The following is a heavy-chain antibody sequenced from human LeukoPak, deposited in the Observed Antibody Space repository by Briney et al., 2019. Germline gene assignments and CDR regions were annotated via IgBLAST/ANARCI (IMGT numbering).Heavy chain of an antibody. V-gene: IGHV3-23*01. CDR1: GFTFSSYA. CDR2: IRGIGGST. Sequence: PGGSLRLSCAASGFTFSSYAMRWVRQAPGKGLEWVSAIRGIGGSTYDADSVKGRFTISRDNSKNTLYLQMNSLRAEDTAVYYCANPPYSGSYGYFDYWGQGTLVTVSS. D-gene: IGHD1-26*01. J-gene: IGHJ4*02. CDR3: ANPPYSGSYGYFDY.